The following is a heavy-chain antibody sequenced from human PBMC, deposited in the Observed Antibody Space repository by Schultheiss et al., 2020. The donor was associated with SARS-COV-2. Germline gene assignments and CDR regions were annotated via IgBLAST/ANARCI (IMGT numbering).Heavy chain of an antibody. Sequence: GGSLRLSCAASGFTVSSNYMSWVRQAPGKGLEWVSVIYSGGSTYYADSVKGRFTISRDNSKNTLYLQMNSLRAEDTAVYYCARVRMFDSSGYYLDHDAFDIWGQGTMVTVSS. V-gene: IGHV3-66*01. J-gene: IGHJ3*02. CDR3: ARVRMFDSSGYYLDHDAFDI. CDR2: IYSGGST. D-gene: IGHD3-22*01. CDR1: GFTVSSNY.